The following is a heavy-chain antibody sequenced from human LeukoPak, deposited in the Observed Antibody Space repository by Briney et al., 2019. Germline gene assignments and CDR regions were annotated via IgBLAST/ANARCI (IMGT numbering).Heavy chain of an antibody. CDR2: ISGYNGHT. V-gene: IGHV1-18*01. CDR1: GYTFTDFA. CDR3: ARNGDPGPYYFDV. Sequence: GASVKVSCKASGYTFTDFAMSWVRHAPGQGLEWMGQISGYNGHTNSIQKFQGRVTMTRDTSTSTAYMELMSLRPDDTAVYFCARNGDPGPYYFDVWGQGTLVTVS. D-gene: IGHD2-21*02. J-gene: IGHJ4*02.